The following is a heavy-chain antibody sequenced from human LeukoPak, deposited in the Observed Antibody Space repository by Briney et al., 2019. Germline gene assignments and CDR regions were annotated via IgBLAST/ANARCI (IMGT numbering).Heavy chain of an antibody. Sequence: PGGSLRLSCAASGFTVSSNYMSWVRQAPGKGLEWVSVIYSGGSTYYADSVKGRFTISRDNAKNTLYLQMNSLRAEDTAVYYCAREGHDFWSGYPDYWGQGTLVTVSS. CDR2: IYSGGST. J-gene: IGHJ4*02. CDR1: GFTVSSNY. V-gene: IGHV3-66*01. CDR3: AREGHDFWSGYPDY. D-gene: IGHD3-3*01.